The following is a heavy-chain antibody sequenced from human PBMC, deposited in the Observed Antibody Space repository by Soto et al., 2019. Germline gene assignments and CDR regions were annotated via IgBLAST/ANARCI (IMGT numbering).Heavy chain of an antibody. CDR3: ARDHKGGYYYYGMDV. J-gene: IGHJ6*02. CDR2: ISSSGSTI. V-gene: IGHV3-48*04. CDR1: GFTFSSYS. Sequence: PGGSLRLSCAASGFTFSSYSMNWVRQAPGKGLEWVSYISSSGSTIYYADSVKGRFTISRDNAKNSLYLQMNSLRAEDTAVYYCARDHKGGYYYYGMDVWGQGTTVTVSS.